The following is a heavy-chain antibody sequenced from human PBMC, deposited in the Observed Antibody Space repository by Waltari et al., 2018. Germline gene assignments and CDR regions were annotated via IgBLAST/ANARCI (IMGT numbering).Heavy chain of an antibody. CDR2: IIPFLGIS. Sequence: HVQLEQSGAEVKKPGSSVKVSCKASGGTFSTYTVTWVRQAPGQGLVWMGSIIPFLGISKYAQSLQARLTITVDQSTNTGYMELNNLRPEDTGVYYCARSGEMKGTVDYWGQGTLVTVSS. CDR1: GGTFSTYT. V-gene: IGHV1-69*02. D-gene: IGHD1-1*01. J-gene: IGHJ4*02. CDR3: ARSGEMKGTVDY.